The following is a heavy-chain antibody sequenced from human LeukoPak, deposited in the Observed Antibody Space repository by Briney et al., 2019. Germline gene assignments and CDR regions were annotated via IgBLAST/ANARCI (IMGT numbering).Heavy chain of an antibody. D-gene: IGHD3-10*01. CDR2: SNPNSGGA. Sequence: GASVKVSCKASGYTFLVYYIHWVRQAPGQGLEWMGWSNPNSGGAHYAQKFQGRVTMTRDTSISTAYMELSSLRSDDTAVYYCARDFMVRGVTTPDYWGQGTLVTVSS. CDR1: GYTFLVYY. CDR3: ARDFMVRGVTTPDY. V-gene: IGHV1-2*02. J-gene: IGHJ4*02.